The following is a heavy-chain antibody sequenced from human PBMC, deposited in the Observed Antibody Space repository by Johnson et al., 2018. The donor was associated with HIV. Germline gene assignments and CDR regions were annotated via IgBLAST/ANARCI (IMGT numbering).Heavy chain of an antibody. Sequence: VQVVESGGGLVQPGGSLRLSCAASGFTFDDYAMHWVRQAPGKGLEWVSGISRNSGNIAYADSVKGRFAISRDNVKNSLYLQLNSLRAEDTALYYCAKQGQSSGYYYGDQQAEAFDIWG. D-gene: IGHD3-22*01. CDR2: ISRNSGNI. CDR3: AKQGQSSGYYYGDQQAEAFDI. J-gene: IGHJ3*02. CDR1: GFTFDDYA. V-gene: IGHV3-9*01.